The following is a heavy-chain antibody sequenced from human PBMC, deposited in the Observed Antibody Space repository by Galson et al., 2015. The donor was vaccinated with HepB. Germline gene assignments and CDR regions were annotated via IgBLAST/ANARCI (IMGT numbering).Heavy chain of an antibody. CDR3: ARVEVATLRYYGMDV. V-gene: IGHV4-38-2*01. D-gene: IGHD5-24*01. J-gene: IGHJ6*02. CDR1: GYSISSGYY. Sequence: ETLSLTCAVSGYSISSGYYWGWIRQPPGKGLEWIGSIYHSGSTYYNPSLKSRVTISVDTSKNQFSLKLSSVTAADTAVYYCARVEVATLRYYGMDVWGQGTTVTVSS. CDR2: IYHSGST.